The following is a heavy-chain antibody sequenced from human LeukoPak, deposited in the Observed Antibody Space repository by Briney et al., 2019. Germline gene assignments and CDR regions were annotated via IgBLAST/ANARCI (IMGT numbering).Heavy chain of an antibody. D-gene: IGHD5-24*01. CDR1: GXTVSNNF. V-gene: IGHV3-7*05. Sequence: GGSLRLSWAASGXTVSNNFLNWVRQAPGKGLEWVANIKQDGSEKYYVDSVKGRFTISRDNAKNSLYLQMSSLRAEDTAVYYCGMAMDVWGRGTTVTVSS. J-gene: IGHJ6*02. CDR3: GMAMDV. CDR2: IKQDGSEK.